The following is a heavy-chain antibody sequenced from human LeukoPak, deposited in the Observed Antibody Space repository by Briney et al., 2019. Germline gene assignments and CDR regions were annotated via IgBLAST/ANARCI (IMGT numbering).Heavy chain of an antibody. CDR3: ARVPIAAAGTDYYYGMDV. D-gene: IGHD6-13*01. CDR1: GYTFTSYD. CDR2: MNPNSGNT. J-gene: IGHJ6*02. V-gene: IGHV1-8*01. Sequence: GASVKVSCKASGYTFTSYDINWVRQATGQGLEWMGRMNPNSGNTGYAQKFQGRVTMTRNTSISTAYMELSSLRSEDTAVYYCARVPIAAAGTDYYYGMDVWGQGTTVTVSS.